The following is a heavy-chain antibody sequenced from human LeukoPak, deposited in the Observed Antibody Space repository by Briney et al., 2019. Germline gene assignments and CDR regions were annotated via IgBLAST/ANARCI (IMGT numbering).Heavy chain of an antibody. D-gene: IGHD3-16*01. V-gene: IGHV4-59*02. Sequence: SETLSLTCTVSGDSVNGYYWSWIRQPPGKGLEWIGYIYYSGSANYNPSLKSRVTISVDTSKNQFSLKLSSVTAADTAVYYCARETSQKGAHYMDVWGKGTTVTISS. CDR2: IYYSGSA. CDR3: ARETSQKGAHYMDV. J-gene: IGHJ6*03. CDR1: GDSVNGYY.